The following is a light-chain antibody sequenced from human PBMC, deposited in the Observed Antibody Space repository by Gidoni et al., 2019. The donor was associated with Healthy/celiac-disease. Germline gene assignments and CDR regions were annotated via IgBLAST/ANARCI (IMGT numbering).Light chain of an antibody. V-gene: IGKV3-20*01. CDR2: GAS. J-gene: IGKJ1*01. CDR3: QQYGNSPWT. CDR1: QSVRDNY. Sequence: EIVLTQSPGTLSLSPGERATLSCRASQSVRDNYLAWYQQKPGQAPRLLIYGASSRATGIPDRFSGSGSGTDFTLTISRLEPEDSAVYFCQQYGNSPWTFGQGTKVEIK.